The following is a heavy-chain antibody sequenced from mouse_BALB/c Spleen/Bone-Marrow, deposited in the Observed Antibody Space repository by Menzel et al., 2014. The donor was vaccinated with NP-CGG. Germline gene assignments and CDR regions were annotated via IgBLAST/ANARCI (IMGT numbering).Heavy chain of an antibody. J-gene: IGHJ2*01. CDR3: ARSTGTWDY. V-gene: IGHV1-9*01. Sequence: QVQLKESGAELMKPGASVKISCKATGYTFSSYWIEWVKQRPGHGLEWIGEILPGSGSTNYNEKFKGKATLTADTSSNTAYMQLSSLTSEDSAVYYCARSTGTWDYWGQGTTLTVSS. CDR2: ILPGSGST. D-gene: IGHD4-1*02. CDR1: GYTFSSYW.